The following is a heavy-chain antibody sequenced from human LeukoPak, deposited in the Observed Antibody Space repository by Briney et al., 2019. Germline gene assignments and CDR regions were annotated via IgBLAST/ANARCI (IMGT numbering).Heavy chain of an antibody. CDR3: ARGLPEAGGKDIVLMVNESRAHYMDV. V-gene: IGHV4-39*01. CDR1: GGSISSSSYY. D-gene: IGHD2-8*01. Sequence: SETLSLTCTVSGGSISSSSYYWGWIRQPPGKGLEWIGSIYYSGSPYYNPSLKSRVTISVDTSKKQFSLKLSSVTAADTAVYYCARGLPEAGGKDIVLMVNESRAHYMDVWGKGTTVTVSS. J-gene: IGHJ6*03. CDR2: IYYSGSP.